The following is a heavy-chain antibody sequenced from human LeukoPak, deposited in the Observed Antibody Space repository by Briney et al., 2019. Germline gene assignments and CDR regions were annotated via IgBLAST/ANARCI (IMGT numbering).Heavy chain of an antibody. D-gene: IGHD4-17*01. V-gene: IGHV4-31*03. Sequence: SETLSLTCTVSGGSISSGGYYWSWIRQHPGKGLEWIGYIYYSGSTYYNPALKSRVAISVDTSKNQFSLKLSSVTAADTAVYYCAKDRGPEYGDYGGPFDNWGQGTLVTVSS. J-gene: IGHJ4*02. CDR3: AKDRGPEYGDYGGPFDN. CDR2: IYYSGST. CDR1: GGSISSGGYY.